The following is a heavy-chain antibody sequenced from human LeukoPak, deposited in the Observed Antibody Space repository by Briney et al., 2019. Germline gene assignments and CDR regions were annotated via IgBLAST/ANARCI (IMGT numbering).Heavy chain of an antibody. V-gene: IGHV3-21*01. Sequence: PGGSLRLSCEASGFTFSSYAMSWVRQAPGKGLEWVSSISSSSSYIYYADSVKGRFTISRDNAKNSLYLQMNSLRAEDTAVYYCARAAPSPGVDAFDIWGQGTMVTVSS. D-gene: IGHD3-10*01. CDR3: ARAAPSPGVDAFDI. CDR1: GFTFSSYA. J-gene: IGHJ3*02. CDR2: ISSSSSYI.